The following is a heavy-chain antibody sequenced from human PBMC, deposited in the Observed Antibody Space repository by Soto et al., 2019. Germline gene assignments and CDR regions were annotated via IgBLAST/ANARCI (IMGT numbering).Heavy chain of an antibody. D-gene: IGHD6-19*01. Sequence: GGSLRLSCAASGFTFSSYAMNWVRQAPGKGLEWVSAISGSGGSTYYADSVKGRFTISKDNSKNTLSLQMNSLRAEDTAVYYCAKDQVYAVADGPNDYWGQGTLVTVSS. CDR2: ISGSGGST. J-gene: IGHJ4*02. CDR1: GFTFSSYA. CDR3: AKDQVYAVADGPNDY. V-gene: IGHV3-23*01.